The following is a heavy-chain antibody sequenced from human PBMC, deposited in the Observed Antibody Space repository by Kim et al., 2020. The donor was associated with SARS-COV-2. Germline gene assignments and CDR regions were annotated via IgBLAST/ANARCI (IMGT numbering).Heavy chain of an antibody. CDR3: ARGREQWYYYDSSGYSRNWFDP. Sequence: SETLSLTCTVSGGSISSSSYYWGWIRQPPGKGLEWIGSIYYSGSTYYNPSLKSRVTISVDTSKNQFSLKLSSVTAADTAVYYCARGREQWYYYDSSGYSRNWFDPWGQGTLVTVSS. CDR1: GGSISSSSYY. D-gene: IGHD3-22*01. J-gene: IGHJ5*02. V-gene: IGHV4-39*07. CDR2: IYYSGST.